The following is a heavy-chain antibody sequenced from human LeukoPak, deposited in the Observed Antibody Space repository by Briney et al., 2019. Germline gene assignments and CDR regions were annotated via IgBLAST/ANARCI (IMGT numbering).Heavy chain of an antibody. V-gene: IGHV1-18*01. CDR2: ISAYNGNT. Sequence: ASVKVSCKASGYTFTSYGISWVRQAPGQGLGWMGWISAYNGNTNYAQKLQGRVTMTTDTSTSTAYMELRSLRSDDTAVYYCARGEDCSSTSCYLYYFDYWGQGTLVTVSS. CDR1: GYTFTSYG. D-gene: IGHD2-2*01. J-gene: IGHJ4*02. CDR3: ARGEDCSSTSCYLYYFDY.